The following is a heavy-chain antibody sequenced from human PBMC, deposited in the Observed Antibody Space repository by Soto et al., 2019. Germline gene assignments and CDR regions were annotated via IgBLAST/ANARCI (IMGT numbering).Heavy chain of an antibody. Sequence: GGSLRLSCAASGFTFSSYAMHWVRQAPGKGLEWVAVISYDGSNKYYADSVKGRFTISRDNSKNTLYLQMNSLRAEDTAVYYWAGGGAAAGPIDYWGQGTLVTVSS. CDR3: AGGGAAAGPIDY. CDR1: GFTFSSYA. V-gene: IGHV3-30-3*01. D-gene: IGHD6-13*01. CDR2: ISYDGSNK. J-gene: IGHJ4*02.